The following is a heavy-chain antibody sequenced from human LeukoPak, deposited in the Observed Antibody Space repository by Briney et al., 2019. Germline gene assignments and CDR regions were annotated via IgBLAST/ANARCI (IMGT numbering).Heavy chain of an antibody. CDR1: GFTFSNAW. CDR2: IKSKTDGGTT. J-gene: IGHJ4*02. D-gene: IGHD5-18*01. Sequence: GGSLRLSCAASGFTFSNAWMSWVRQAPGKGLEWVGRIKSKTDGGTTDYAAPVKGRFTISRDDSKNTLYLQMNSLKTEDTAVYYCTTDPSTPRPYSYGYVDFDYWGQGTLVTVSS. CDR3: TTDPSTPRPYSYGYVDFDY. V-gene: IGHV3-15*01.